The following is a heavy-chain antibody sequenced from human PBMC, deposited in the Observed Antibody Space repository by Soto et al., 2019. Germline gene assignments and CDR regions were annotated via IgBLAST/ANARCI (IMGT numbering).Heavy chain of an antibody. CDR2: IYDDGTT. J-gene: IGHJ3*01. V-gene: IGHV4-59*03. Sequence: PSETLSLTCSVSGGSISSYFRNWLRQPPGKGLERSGYIYDDGTTDYNPSLKSRVTILLDMSKNQFSLKLSSVSAADTAVYYGVSSRSAIYGDALDVWGQGTMVTDS. D-gene: IGHD2-2*01. CDR3: VSSRSAIYGDALDV. CDR1: GGSISSYF.